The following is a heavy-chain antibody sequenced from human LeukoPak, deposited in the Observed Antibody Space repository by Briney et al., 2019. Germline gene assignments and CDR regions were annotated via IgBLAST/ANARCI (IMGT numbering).Heavy chain of an antibody. CDR2: ISYDGSNK. D-gene: IGHD1-14*01. CDR3: ARDLVSGQNYYYYYMDV. CDR1: GFTFSSYA. J-gene: IGHJ6*03. V-gene: IGHV3-30*04. Sequence: GGSLRLSCAASGFTFSSYAMHWVRQAPGKGLEWVAVISYDGSNKYYADSVKGRFTISRDNSKNTLYLQMNSLRAEDTAVYYCARDLVSGQNYYYYYMDVWGKGTTVTVSS.